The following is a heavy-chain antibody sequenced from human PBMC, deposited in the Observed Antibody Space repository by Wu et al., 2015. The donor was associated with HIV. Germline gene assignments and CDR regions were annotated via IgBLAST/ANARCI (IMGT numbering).Heavy chain of an antibody. CDR3: ARSLRAIEGYYYYMDV. CDR1: GYIFTTYY. V-gene: IGHV1-46*03. Sequence: QVQLVQSGAEVKKPGASVTVSCKASGYIFTTYYIHWVRQAPGQGLEWMGIINPSGGSTSYAQKFQGRVTMTRDTSTSTVYMELSSLRSEDTAVYYCARSLRAIEGYYYYMDVWGKGTTVTVSS. D-gene: IGHD3-16*01. CDR2: INPSGGST. J-gene: IGHJ6*03.